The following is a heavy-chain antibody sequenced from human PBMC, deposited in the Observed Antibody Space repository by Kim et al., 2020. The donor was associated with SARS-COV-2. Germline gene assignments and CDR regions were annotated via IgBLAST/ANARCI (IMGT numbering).Heavy chain of an antibody. Sequence: GGSLRLSCAASGFTFDSYAMSWVRQAPGKGLEWVSSVSGSGDHTQYADSVKGRFTISRDNSRNNLHLQMNNLGADDVALYYCAKSRGDLWSGYVHWFDP. D-gene: IGHD3-3*01. J-gene: IGHJ5*02. CDR2: VSGSGDHT. CDR3: AKSRGDLWSGYVHWFDP. V-gene: IGHV3-23*01. CDR1: GFTFDSYA.